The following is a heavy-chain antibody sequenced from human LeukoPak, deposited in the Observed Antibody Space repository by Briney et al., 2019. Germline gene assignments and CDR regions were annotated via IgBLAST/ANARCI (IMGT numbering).Heavy chain of an antibody. CDR2: ISGSVGGT. J-gene: IGHJ4*02. Sequence: PGGSLRLSCAASGFTFSSYAVSWVRQAPGKGLEWVSAISGSVGGTYYADSVKGRFTISRDNSKNMVYLQMNSLSTEDTAVYYCAKTTTGYSSGRYPGWPVDYWGQGTLVTVSS. CDR3: AKTTTGYSSGRYPGWPVDY. V-gene: IGHV3-23*01. D-gene: IGHD6-19*01. CDR1: GFTFSSYA.